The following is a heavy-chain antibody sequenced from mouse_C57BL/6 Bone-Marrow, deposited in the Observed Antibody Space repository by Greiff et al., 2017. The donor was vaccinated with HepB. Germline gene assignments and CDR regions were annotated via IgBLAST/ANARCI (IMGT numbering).Heavy chain of an antibody. J-gene: IGHJ4*01. V-gene: IGHV1-50*01. CDR1: GYTFTSYW. CDR3: ARWGGLRRKYYARDY. CDR2: IDPSDSYT. D-gene: IGHD2-2*01. Sequence: QVQLQQPGAELVKPGASVKLSCKASGYTFTSYWMQWVKQRPGQGLEWIGEIDPSDSYTNYNQKFKGKATLTVDTSSSPAYMQLSSLTFEDSAVYYSARWGGLRRKYYARDYGGRGNGATVTA.